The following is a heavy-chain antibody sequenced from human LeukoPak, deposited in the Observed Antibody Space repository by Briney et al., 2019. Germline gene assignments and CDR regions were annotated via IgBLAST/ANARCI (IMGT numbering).Heavy chain of an antibody. Sequence: ASVKVSCKASGYTFTSYGISWVRQAPGQGLEWMGWISAYNGNTNYAQKLQGRVTMTTDTSTSTAYMELRSLRSDDTAVYYCARVSGVVTDCSSTSCYYIWFDPWGQGTLVTVSS. D-gene: IGHD2-2*01. J-gene: IGHJ5*02. CDR2: ISAYNGNT. CDR3: ARVSGVVTDCSSTSCYYIWFDP. CDR1: GYTFTSYG. V-gene: IGHV1-18*01.